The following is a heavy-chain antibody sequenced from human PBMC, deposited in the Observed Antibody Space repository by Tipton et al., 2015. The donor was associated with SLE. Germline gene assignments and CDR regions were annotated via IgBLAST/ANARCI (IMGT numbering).Heavy chain of an antibody. J-gene: IGHJ5*02. D-gene: IGHD4-11*01. V-gene: IGHV4-59*12. CDR1: GGSISSYY. CDR3: GRDTGWFDP. Sequence: TLSLTCTVSGGSISSYYWSWIRQPPGKGLEWIGYIYYSGSTNYNPSLKSRVTISVDTSKNQFSLKLSSVTAADTAVYYCGRDTGWFDPWGQGTLVTVSS. CDR2: IYYSGST.